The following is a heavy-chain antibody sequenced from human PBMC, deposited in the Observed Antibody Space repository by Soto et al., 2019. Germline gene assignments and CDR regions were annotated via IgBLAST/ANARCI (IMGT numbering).Heavy chain of an antibody. D-gene: IGHD3-22*01. V-gene: IGHV3-23*01. J-gene: IGHJ4*02. CDR3: AKSRYSGSSGDFYDY. CDR1: AFTFNNYA. Sequence: PGGSLRLSCAASAFTFNNYAMSWVRQAPGKGLECVSGIGGSGRTTYYADSVKGRFTISRDNSNNTLFLQMNSLRAEDTAGYDCAKSRYSGSSGDFYDYWGQGTLVTVSS. CDR2: IGGSGRTT.